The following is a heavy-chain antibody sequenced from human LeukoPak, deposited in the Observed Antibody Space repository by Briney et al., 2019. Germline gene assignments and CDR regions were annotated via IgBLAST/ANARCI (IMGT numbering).Heavy chain of an antibody. J-gene: IGHJ6*02. V-gene: IGHV3-33*01. CDR3: ARDKMDPYYDFWSGYYYYYYGMDV. CDR2: IWYDGSNK. CDR1: GFTFSSYG. Sequence: PGRSLRLSCAASGFTFSSYGMHWVRQAPGKGLEWVAVIWYDGSNKCYADSVKGRFTISRDNSKNTLYLQMNSLRAEDTAVYYCARDKMDPYYDFWSGYYYYYYGMDVWGQGTTVTASS. D-gene: IGHD3-3*01.